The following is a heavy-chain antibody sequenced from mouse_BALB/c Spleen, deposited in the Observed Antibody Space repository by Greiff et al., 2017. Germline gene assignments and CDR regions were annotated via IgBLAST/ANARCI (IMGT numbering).Heavy chain of an antibody. D-gene: IGHD2-4*01. J-gene: IGHJ3*01. CDR3: TVYYDYQFAY. V-gene: IGHV6-3*01. CDR1: GFTFSSYW. CDR2: IRLKSDNYAT. Sequence: EVKVEESGGGLVQPGGSMKLSCVASGFTFSSYWMSWVRQSPEKGLEWVAEIRLKSDNYATHYAESVKGKFTISRDDSKSRLYLQMNSLRAEDTGIYYCTVYYDYQFAYWGQGTLVTVSA.